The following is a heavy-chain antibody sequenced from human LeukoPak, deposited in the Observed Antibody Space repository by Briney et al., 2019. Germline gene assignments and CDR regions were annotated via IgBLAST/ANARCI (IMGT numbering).Heavy chain of an antibody. D-gene: IGHD6-19*01. J-gene: IGHJ4*02. V-gene: IGHV3-9*01. Sequence: GGSLRLSCAASGFTFDDYAMHWVRQAPGKGLEWVSGISWNSGSIGYADSVKGRFTISRDNAKNSLYLQMNSLRAEDTALYYCAKEVYSSGWYLDYWGQGTLVTVSS. CDR3: AKEVYSSGWYLDY. CDR1: GFTFDDYA. CDR2: ISWNSGSI.